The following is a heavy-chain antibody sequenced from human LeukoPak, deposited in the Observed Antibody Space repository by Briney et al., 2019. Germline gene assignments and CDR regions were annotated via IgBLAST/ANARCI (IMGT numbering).Heavy chain of an antibody. J-gene: IGHJ6*02. Sequence: ASVKVSCKASGYTFTSYAMHWVRQAPGQRLEWMGWINAGNGNTKYSQKFQGRVTITRDTSASTAYMELSSLRSEDTAVYYCARARDYYDSSGYKSISGHYYGMDVWGQGTTVTVSS. CDR2: INAGNGNT. CDR3: ARARDYYDSSGYKSISGHYYGMDV. D-gene: IGHD3-22*01. CDR1: GYTFTSYA. V-gene: IGHV1-3*01.